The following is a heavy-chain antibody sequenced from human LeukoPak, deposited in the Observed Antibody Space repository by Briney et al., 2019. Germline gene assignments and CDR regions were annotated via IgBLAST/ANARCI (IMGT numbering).Heavy chain of an antibody. CDR1: GFTFSSYD. V-gene: IGHV3-23*01. Sequence: SGGSLRLSCAASGFTFSSYDMSWVRQAPGKWLEWVSAISGSGGSTYYADSVKGRFTISRDNSKNTLYLQMNSLRAEDTAVYYCAKVGKTYFVVWGQGTLVTVSS. CDR2: ISGSGGST. CDR3: AKVGKTYFVV. D-gene: IGHD2-15*01. J-gene: IGHJ4*02.